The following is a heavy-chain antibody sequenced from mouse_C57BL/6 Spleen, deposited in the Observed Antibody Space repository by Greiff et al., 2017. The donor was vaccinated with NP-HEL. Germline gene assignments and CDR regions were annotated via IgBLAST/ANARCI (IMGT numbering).Heavy chain of an antibody. V-gene: IGHV5-17*01. CDR1: GFTFSDYG. CDR3: ARDRITTVVYFDY. J-gene: IGHJ2*01. D-gene: IGHD1-1*01. Sequence: EVKLMESGGGLVKPGGSLKLSCAASGFTFSDYGMHWVRQAPEKGLEWVAYISSGSSTIYYADTVKGRFTISRDNAKNTLFLQMTSLRSEDTAMYYCARDRITTVVYFDYWGQGTTLTVSS. CDR2: ISSGSSTI.